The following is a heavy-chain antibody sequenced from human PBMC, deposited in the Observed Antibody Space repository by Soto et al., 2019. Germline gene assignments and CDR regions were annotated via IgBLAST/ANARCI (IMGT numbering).Heavy chain of an antibody. D-gene: IGHD3-10*01. CDR2: ISGSEDRT. CDR1: GFSLRDHA. Sequence: LQSGGGVVQPGESLRLSCAASGFSLRDHALSWVRQAAGGGLEWVSGISGSEDRTNYADFVRGRFIISKDRAKNTLYLDMSGLRVDDTAVYFCGRTYTGGWGQVTLVTVSS. J-gene: IGHJ4*02. CDR3: GRTYTGG. V-gene: IGHV3-23*01.